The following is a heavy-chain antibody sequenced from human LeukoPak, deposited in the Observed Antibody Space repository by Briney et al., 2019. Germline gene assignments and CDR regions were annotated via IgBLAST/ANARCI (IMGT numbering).Heavy chain of an antibody. CDR1: GYTLTELS. CDR3: ATRRYSSSWDAFDI. J-gene: IGHJ3*02. CDR2: FDPEDGET. Sequence: ASVKVSCKVSGYTLTELSMHWVRQAPGKGLEWMGGFDPEDGETIYAQKFQGRVTMTEDTSTDTAYMELSSLRSEDTAVYYCATRRYSSSWDAFDIWGQGTMVTVSS. D-gene: IGHD6-13*01. V-gene: IGHV1-24*01.